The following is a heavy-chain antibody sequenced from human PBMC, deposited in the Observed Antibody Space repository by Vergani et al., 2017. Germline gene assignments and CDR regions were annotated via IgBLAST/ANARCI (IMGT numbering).Heavy chain of an antibody. CDR1: GGTFSSYT. CDR3: ATSGGSFMVRDFDY. Sequence: QVQLVQSGAEVKKPGSSVKVSCKASGGTFSSYTISWVRQAPGQGLEWMGRIIPILGIANYAQKFQGRVTMTEDTSTDTAYMELSSLRSEDTAVYYCATSGGSFMVRDFDYWGQGTLVTVSS. V-gene: IGHV1-69*02. D-gene: IGHD3-10*01. CDR2: IIPILGIA. J-gene: IGHJ4*02.